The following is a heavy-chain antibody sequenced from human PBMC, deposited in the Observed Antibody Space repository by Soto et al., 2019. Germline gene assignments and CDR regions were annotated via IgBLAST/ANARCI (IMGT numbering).Heavy chain of an antibody. Sequence: GGSLRLSCAASGFTFSSYAMSWVRQAPGKGLEWVSAISGSGGSTYYADSVKGRFTISRDNSKNTLYLQMNSLRAEDTAVYYCAKDQKWLRNSASFDYWGQGTLVTVSS. CDR2: ISGSGGST. CDR1: GFTFSSYA. CDR3: AKDQKWLRNSASFDY. V-gene: IGHV3-23*01. D-gene: IGHD5-12*01. J-gene: IGHJ4*02.